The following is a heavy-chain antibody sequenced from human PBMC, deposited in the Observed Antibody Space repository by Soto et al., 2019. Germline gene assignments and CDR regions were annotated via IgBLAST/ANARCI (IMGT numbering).Heavy chain of an antibody. D-gene: IGHD3-3*01. V-gene: IGHV1-69*13. CDR2: IIPIFGTA. J-gene: IGHJ6*02. Sequence: GASVKVSCTASGGTFSSYAISWVRQAPGQGLEWMGGIIPIFGTANYAQKFQGRVTITADESTSTAYMELSSLRSEDTAVYYCARGWDVLRFLEWLKTPYGMDVWGQGTTVTVSS. CDR3: ARGWDVLRFLEWLKTPYGMDV. CDR1: GGTFSSYA.